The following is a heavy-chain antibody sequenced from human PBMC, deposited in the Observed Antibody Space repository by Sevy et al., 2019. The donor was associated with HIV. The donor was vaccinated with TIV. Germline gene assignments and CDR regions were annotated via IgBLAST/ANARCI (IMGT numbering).Heavy chain of an antibody. D-gene: IGHD3-16*01. CDR2: ISSSSSTI. V-gene: IGHV3-48*02. Sequence: GGSLRLSCAASGFTFSSYSMNWVRQAPGKGLEWVSYISSSSSTIYYADSVKGRFTISRDNAKNSLYLQMNSLRDEDTAVYYCARIGYDYVSGSYVGAKDAFDIWGQGTMVTVSS. J-gene: IGHJ3*02. CDR1: GFTFSSYS. CDR3: ARIGYDYVSGSYVGAKDAFDI.